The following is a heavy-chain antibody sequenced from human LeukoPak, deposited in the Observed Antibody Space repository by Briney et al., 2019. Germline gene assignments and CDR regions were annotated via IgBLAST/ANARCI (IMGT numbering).Heavy chain of an antibody. V-gene: IGHV1-18*01. CDR2: LSVYNDDT. CDR1: GYAFRTYG. J-gene: IGHJ6*02. CDR3: ARSTQLPSEYFNGMDV. D-gene: IGHD5-24*01. Sequence: ASVKVSCKASGYAFRTYGISWVRQAVGQGLEWMGWLSVYNDDTHYAQKFQGRLSMTTDTSRSTVYMELRSLRSDDTAVYFCARSTQLPSEYFNGMDVWGQGTTVTVSS.